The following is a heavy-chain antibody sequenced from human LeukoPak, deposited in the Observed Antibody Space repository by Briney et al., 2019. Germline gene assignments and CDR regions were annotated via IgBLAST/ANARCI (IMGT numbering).Heavy chain of an antibody. J-gene: IGHJ4*02. CDR1: GGTFSSYT. Sequence: ASVKVSCKASGGTFSSYTISWVRQAPGQGLEWMGRINPNSGDTNSAQKFQGRITMTRDTSISTAYMELSRLRSDDTAMYYCARDDYVWGSYRSGDYWGQGTLVTVSS. D-gene: IGHD3-16*02. CDR2: INPNSGDT. V-gene: IGHV1-2*06. CDR3: ARDDYVWGSYRSGDY.